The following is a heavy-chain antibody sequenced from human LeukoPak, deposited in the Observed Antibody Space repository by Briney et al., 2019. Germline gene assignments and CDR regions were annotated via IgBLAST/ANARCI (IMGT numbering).Heavy chain of an antibody. J-gene: IGHJ4*02. CDR3: AKDRGEGIVVVPAASE. D-gene: IGHD2-2*01. CDR2: IRYDGSNT. CDR1: GFTFNNYG. Sequence: GGSLRLSCAASGFTFNNYGMHWVRQAPGKGLEWVAFIRYDGSNTYYADSVKGRFTISRDNSKNTLYLQMNSLRAEDTAVYYCAKDRGEGIVVVPAASEWGQGTLVTVSS. V-gene: IGHV3-30*02.